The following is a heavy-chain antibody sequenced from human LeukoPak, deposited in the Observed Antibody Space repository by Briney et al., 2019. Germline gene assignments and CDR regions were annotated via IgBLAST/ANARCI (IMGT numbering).Heavy chain of an antibody. CDR1: GFSFSSYG. V-gene: IGHV3-30*18. J-gene: IGHJ4*02. Sequence: PGGSMRLSCAASGFSFSSYGMHWVRQAPGKGLEWVAVISYDGSNKYYADSVKGRFTISRDNSKNTLYLQMNSLRAEDTAVYCCAKEGPRPRGYSLVGHSDYWGQGTLVTVSS. CDR3: AKEGPRPRGYSLVGHSDY. CDR2: ISYDGSNK. D-gene: IGHD5-18*01.